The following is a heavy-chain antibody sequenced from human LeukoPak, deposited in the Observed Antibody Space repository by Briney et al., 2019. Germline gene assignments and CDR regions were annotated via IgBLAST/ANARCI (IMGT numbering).Heavy chain of an antibody. J-gene: IGHJ4*02. Sequence: GGSLRLSCAASGFTFSSYAMHWVRQAPGKGLEWVAVISYDGSNKYYADSVKGRFTISRDNSKNTLYLQVNSLRAEDTAVYYCARAGIAARPVYSRWGQGTLVTVSS. V-gene: IGHV3-30-3*01. CDR3: ARAGIAARPVYSR. CDR1: GFTFSSYA. CDR2: ISYDGSNK. D-gene: IGHD6-6*01.